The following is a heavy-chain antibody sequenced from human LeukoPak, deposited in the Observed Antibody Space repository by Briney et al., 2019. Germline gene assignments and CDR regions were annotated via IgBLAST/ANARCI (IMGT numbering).Heavy chain of an antibody. Sequence: SETLSLTCAVYGGSFSGYYWSWIRQPPGKGLEWIGEINHSGSTNYNPSLKSRVTISVDTSKNQFSLKLSSVTAADTAVYYYARGRSSWYPSYYYYMDVWGKGTTVTVSS. CDR2: INHSGST. V-gene: IGHV4-34*01. CDR3: ARGRSSWYPSYYYYMDV. CDR1: GGSFSGYY. D-gene: IGHD6-13*01. J-gene: IGHJ6*03.